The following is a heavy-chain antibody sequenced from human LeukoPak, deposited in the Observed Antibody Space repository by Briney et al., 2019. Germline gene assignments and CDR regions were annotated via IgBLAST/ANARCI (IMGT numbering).Heavy chain of an antibody. D-gene: IGHD5-12*01. CDR1: GGSISSYY. J-gene: IGHJ6*02. CDR3: ARGGSGHDSFYYYSMDV. V-gene: IGHV4-59*01. CDR2: IYDSGST. Sequence: PSETLSLTCTVSGGSISSYYWSWIRQPPGKGLEWIGYIYDSGSTNYNPSLKSRVTISVDTSKNQFSLKLSSVTAADTAVYYCARGGSGHDSFYYYSMDVWGQGTTVTVSS.